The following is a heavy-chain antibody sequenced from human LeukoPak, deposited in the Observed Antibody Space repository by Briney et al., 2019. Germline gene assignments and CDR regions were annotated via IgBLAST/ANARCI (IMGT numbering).Heavy chain of an antibody. V-gene: IGHV1-18*01. D-gene: IGHD3-22*01. CDR1: GYPFTRYG. Sequence: GASVKVSCKASGYPFTRYGISWVRQAPGQGLEWMGWISAYNGNTNYAQKLQGRITMTTDTSTSTAYMELRSLRSDDTAVYYCARGFGYYYDSSGYYPYYYYYYYMDVWGKGTTVTVSS. CDR3: ARGFGYYYDSSGYYPYYYYYYYMDV. J-gene: IGHJ6*03. CDR2: ISAYNGNT.